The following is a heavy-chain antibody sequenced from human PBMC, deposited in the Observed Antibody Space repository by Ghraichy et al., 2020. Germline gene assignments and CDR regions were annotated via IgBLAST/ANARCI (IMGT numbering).Heavy chain of an antibody. CDR1: GFTFSSYA. J-gene: IGHJ6*02. D-gene: IGHD5-12*01. Sequence: GGSLRLSCAASGFTFSSYAMSWVRQAPGKGLEWVSAISGSGGSTYYADSVKGRFTISRDNSKNTLYLQMNSLRAEDTAVYYCAKDLEYSGYDYYYYYYGMDVWGQGTTVTVSS. CDR2: ISGSGGST. V-gene: IGHV3-23*01. CDR3: AKDLEYSGYDYYYYYYGMDV.